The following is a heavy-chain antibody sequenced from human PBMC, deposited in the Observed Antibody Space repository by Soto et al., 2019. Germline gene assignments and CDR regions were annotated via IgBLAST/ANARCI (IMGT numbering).Heavy chain of an antibody. CDR2: ISENGVYT. V-gene: IGHV3-23*01. D-gene: IGHD2-8*01. J-gene: IGHJ3*01. CDR3: AKETSPNTYYAFNF. Sequence: EVQLLETGGGLVQPGGSLRLSCTASGFTFSTYAMSWVRQAPGEGLEWVSSISENGVYTDYADSVKGRFTISRDTSKNTLYVQMTSLRAEDTAVYYCAKETSPNTYYAFNFWGQGTMVTVSS. CDR1: GFTFSTYA.